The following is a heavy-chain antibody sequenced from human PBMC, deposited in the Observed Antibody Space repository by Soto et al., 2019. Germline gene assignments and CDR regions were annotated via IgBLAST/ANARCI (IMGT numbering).Heavy chain of an antibody. Sequence: PSETLSLTCAVYGGSFSGYSWNWIRQPPGKGLEWIGEINHGGSTNYNPSLKSRVTISADTSKKQFSLRLSSVTAADTAVYYCARDTYYDDGSVYFPFDYWGQGSLVTVS. J-gene: IGHJ4*02. D-gene: IGHD3-22*01. CDR3: ARDTYYDDGSVYFPFDY. CDR1: GGSFSGYS. CDR2: INHGGST. V-gene: IGHV4-34*01.